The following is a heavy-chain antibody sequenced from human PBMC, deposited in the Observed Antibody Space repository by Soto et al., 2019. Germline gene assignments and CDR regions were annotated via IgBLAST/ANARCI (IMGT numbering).Heavy chain of an antibody. Sequence: ASVKVSCKASGGTFSSYDISWVRQAPGKGLEWMGGFDPEDGETIYAQKFQGRVTMTEDTSTDTAYMELSSLRSEDTAVYYCARGPRAPGTYPGFDYWGQGTLVTVSS. CDR2: FDPEDGET. J-gene: IGHJ4*02. V-gene: IGHV1-24*01. D-gene: IGHD1-1*01. CDR1: GGTFSSYD. CDR3: ARGPRAPGTYPGFDY.